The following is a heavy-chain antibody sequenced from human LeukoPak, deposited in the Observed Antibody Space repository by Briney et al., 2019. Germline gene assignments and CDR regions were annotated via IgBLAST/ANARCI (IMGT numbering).Heavy chain of an antibody. J-gene: IGHJ4*02. V-gene: IGHV3-23*01. CDR3: VKEVTGYGYFDY. CDR2: LNGGRT. CDR1: GFTFSNYA. D-gene: IGHD2-2*03. Sequence: PGGSLRLSCVASGFTFSNYAMSWVRQAPGRGLEWIAALNGGRTFFQDPVRGRFTISRDNSKNTLYLQLNSLRGDDTAVYCVKEVTGYGYFDYWGRGTLVTVSS.